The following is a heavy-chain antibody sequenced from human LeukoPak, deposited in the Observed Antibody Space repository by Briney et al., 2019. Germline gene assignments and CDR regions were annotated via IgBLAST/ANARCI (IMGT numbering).Heavy chain of an antibody. CDR1: GDSISSYY. CDR3: ASVDKGSGSSYYYYYMDV. J-gene: IGHJ6*03. V-gene: IGHV4-4*07. Sequence: SDTLSLTCAVSGDSISSYYWSWIRQPAGKGLEWIGRIYTSGSTNYNPPLKSRVNMSVDTSKNQFSLKLRPVNGPDTAVYYCASVDKGSGSSYYYYYMDVWGRGTTVTISS. D-gene: IGHD3-10*01. CDR2: IYTSGST.